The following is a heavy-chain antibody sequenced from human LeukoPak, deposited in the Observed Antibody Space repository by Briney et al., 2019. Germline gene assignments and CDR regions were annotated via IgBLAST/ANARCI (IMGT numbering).Heavy chain of an antibody. CDR1: GFTFSSYG. CDR2: ISYDGSNK. CDR3: AKYSSTSLG. Sequence: PGGSLRLSCAASGFTFSSYGMHWVRQAPGKGLEWVASISYDGSNKYYADSVKGRFTISRDNSKNTLYLQMNSLKPEDTAMYYCAKYSSTSLGWGQGALVTVSS. V-gene: IGHV3-30*18. J-gene: IGHJ4*02. D-gene: IGHD6-13*01.